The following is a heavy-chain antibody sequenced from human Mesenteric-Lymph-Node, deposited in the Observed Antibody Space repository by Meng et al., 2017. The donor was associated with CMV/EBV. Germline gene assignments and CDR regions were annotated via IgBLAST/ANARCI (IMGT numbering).Heavy chain of an antibody. V-gene: IGHV3-30*04. D-gene: IGHD2-2*01. J-gene: IGHJ4*02. CDR1: GFTFSSYA. CDR2: ISYDGSIK. CDR3: ASSTGY. Sequence: GGSLRLSCAASGFTFSSYAMHWVRQAPGKGLEWVAVISYDGSIKYYADSVKGRFTISRDNSKNTLYLQMNSLRAEDTAVYYCASSTGYWGQGTLVTVSS.